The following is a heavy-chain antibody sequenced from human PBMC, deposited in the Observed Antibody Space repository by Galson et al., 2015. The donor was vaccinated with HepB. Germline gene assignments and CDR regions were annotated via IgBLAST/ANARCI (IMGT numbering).Heavy chain of an antibody. D-gene: IGHD6-19*01. CDR2: INSDGSST. V-gene: IGHV3-74*01. Sequence: SLRLSCAASGFTFSSYWMHWVRQAPGKGLVWVSRINSDGSSTSYADSVKGRFTISRDNAKNTLYLQMNSLRAEDTAAYYCASPSGYSSGWGYYGMDVWGQGTTVTVSS. CDR3: ASPSGYSSGWGYYGMDV. J-gene: IGHJ6*02. CDR1: GFTFSSYW.